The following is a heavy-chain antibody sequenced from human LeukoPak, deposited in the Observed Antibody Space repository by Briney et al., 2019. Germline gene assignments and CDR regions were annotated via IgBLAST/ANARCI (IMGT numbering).Heavy chain of an antibody. J-gene: IGHJ5*02. CDR3: VRDHNQYYYGSGVSGGWFDP. CDR1: GGSISSYY. CDR2: IYTSGST. V-gene: IGHV4-4*07. Sequence: SETLSLTCTVSGGSISSYYWSWIRQPAGKGLEWIGRIYTSGSTNYSPSLKSRVTMSVDTSKNQFSLKLSSVTAADTAVYYCVRDHNQYYYGSGVSGGWFDPWGQGTLVTVSS. D-gene: IGHD3-10*01.